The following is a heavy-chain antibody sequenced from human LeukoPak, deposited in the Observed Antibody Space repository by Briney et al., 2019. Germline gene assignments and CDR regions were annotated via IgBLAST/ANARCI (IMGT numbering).Heavy chain of an antibody. Sequence: GGSLRLSCAASGFTFSSSEMNWVRQAPGKGLEWVSYISFSGSTIYYADSVKGRFTISRDNAKNSLYVQMNSLRAEDTAVYYCARGGYYDSSGYYYVGYFHHWGQGTLVTVSS. D-gene: IGHD3-22*01. CDR1: GFTFSSSE. V-gene: IGHV3-48*03. J-gene: IGHJ1*01. CDR2: ISFSGSTI. CDR3: ARGGYYDSSGYYYVGYFHH.